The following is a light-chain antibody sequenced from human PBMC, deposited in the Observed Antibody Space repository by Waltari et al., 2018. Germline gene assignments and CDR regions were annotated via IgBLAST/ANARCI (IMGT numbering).Light chain of an antibody. V-gene: IGKV3-15*01. Sequence: EIVMTQSPAALSVSPGERAILSCRASQSISSNLAWYQQKPGQAPRPLIYGASTRATGIAARFSGSGSGTEFTLTINNMQSEDFALYYCQQYNNWPRTFGPGTKVAIK. CDR2: GAS. CDR1: QSISSN. CDR3: QQYNNWPRT. J-gene: IGKJ3*01.